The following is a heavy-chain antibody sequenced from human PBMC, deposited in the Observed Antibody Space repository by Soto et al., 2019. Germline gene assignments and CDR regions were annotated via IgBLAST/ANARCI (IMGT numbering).Heavy chain of an antibody. CDR1: GGSISSGDYY. D-gene: IGHD5-18*01. CDR3: ARDGVRGSSGYSYVNYYYYGMDV. J-gene: IGHJ6*02. CDR2: IYYSGST. V-gene: IGHV4-30-4*01. Sequence: QVQLQESGPGLVKPSQTLSLTCTVSGGSISSGDYYWSWIRQPPGKGLGWIGYIYYSGSTYYNPSLKSRVTISVDTSKNQFSLKLSSVTAADTAVYYCARDGVRGSSGYSYVNYYYYGMDVWGQGTTVTVSS.